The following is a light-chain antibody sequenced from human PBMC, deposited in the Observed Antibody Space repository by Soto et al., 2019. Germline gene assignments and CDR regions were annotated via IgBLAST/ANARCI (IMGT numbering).Light chain of an antibody. V-gene: IGLV2-14*01. CDR2: DVS. CDR3: SSYTSSLWV. CDR1: SSDVGGYNY. J-gene: IGLJ1*01. Sequence: QSALTQPASVSGSPGQSITISCTGTSSDVGGYNYVSWYQQHPGKAHKLMIYDVSNRPSGVSTRFSGSKSGNTASLTISGLQAEDDADYYCSSYTSSLWVFGTGTKLTVL.